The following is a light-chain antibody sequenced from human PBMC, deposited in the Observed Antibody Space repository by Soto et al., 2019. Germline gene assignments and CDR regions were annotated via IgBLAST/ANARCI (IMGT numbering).Light chain of an antibody. CDR3: SSYTSISTLYV. V-gene: IGLV2-14*01. CDR2: EVN. J-gene: IGLJ1*01. Sequence: QSVLTQPASVSGSPGQSITISCTGTNSDVGGYNYVSWYQQHPGKAPELMIYEVNHRLSGVSNRFSGSKSDNTASLTISGLQAEYEADYYCSSYTSISTLYVFGTGTKLTVL. CDR1: NSDVGGYNY.